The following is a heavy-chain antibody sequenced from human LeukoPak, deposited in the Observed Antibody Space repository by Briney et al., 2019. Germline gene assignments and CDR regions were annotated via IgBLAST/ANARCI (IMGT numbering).Heavy chain of an antibody. J-gene: IGHJ3*02. D-gene: IGHD2-2*02. Sequence: TLGESLKISCKGSGYSFTSYWIGWVRQMPGKGLEWMGIIYPGDSDTRYSPSFQGQVTISADKSISTAYLQWSSLKASDTAMYYCARQGLVDYTPDAFDIWGQGTMVTVSS. CDR2: IYPGDSDT. CDR3: ARQGLVDYTPDAFDI. CDR1: GYSFTSYW. V-gene: IGHV5-51*01.